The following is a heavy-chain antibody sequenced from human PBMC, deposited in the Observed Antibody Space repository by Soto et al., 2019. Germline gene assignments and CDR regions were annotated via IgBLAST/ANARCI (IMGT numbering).Heavy chain of an antibody. CDR2: ISGSGGST. D-gene: IGHD2-21*02. Sequence: GGSLRLSCAASGFTFSSYAMSWVRQAPGKGLEWVSAISGSGGSTYYADSVKGRFTISRDNSKNTLYLQMNSLRAEDTAVYYCAKGAVVVVTAIYWYFDLWGRGTLVTVSS. V-gene: IGHV3-23*01. J-gene: IGHJ2*01. CDR3: AKGAVVVVTAIYWYFDL. CDR1: GFTFSSYA.